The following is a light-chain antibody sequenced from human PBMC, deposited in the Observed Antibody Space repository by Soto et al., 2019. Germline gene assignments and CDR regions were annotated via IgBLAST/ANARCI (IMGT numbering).Light chain of an antibody. CDR1: QSVSSSY. Sequence: EIVLTQSPGTLSLSPGERATLSCRASQSVSSSYLAWYQQKPGQAPRLLIYGASSRATGIPDRFSGSGSGTDFTLTISRREPEDFAVYYCQQYGSPPSYTFGQGTKLEIK. CDR2: GAS. J-gene: IGKJ2*01. CDR3: QQYGSPPSYT. V-gene: IGKV3-20*01.